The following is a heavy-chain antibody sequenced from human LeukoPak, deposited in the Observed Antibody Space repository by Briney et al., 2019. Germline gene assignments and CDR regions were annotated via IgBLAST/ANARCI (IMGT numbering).Heavy chain of an antibody. CDR3: ARTHPYYSSSWYYFDY. Sequence: GGSLRLSCATSKFTFSKYAVSWVRQAPHKGLEWVSTISGSGDNTYYADSVKGRFTISRDNSKNTLYLQMNSLRAEDTAVYYCARTHPYYSSSWYYFDYWGQGTLVTVSS. V-gene: IGHV3-23*01. CDR1: KFTFSKYA. J-gene: IGHJ4*02. CDR2: ISGSGDNT. D-gene: IGHD6-13*01.